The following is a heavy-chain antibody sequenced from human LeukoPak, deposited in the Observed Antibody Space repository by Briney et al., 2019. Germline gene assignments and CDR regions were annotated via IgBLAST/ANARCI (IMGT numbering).Heavy chain of an antibody. D-gene: IGHD5-18*01. V-gene: IGHV4-34*01. CDR1: GGSFSGYY. CDR2: INHSGST. J-gene: IGHJ6*02. Sequence: PSETLSLTCAVCGGSFSGYYWSWIRQPPGKGLEWIGEINHSGSTNYNPSLKSRVTISVDTSKNQFSLKLSSVTAADTAVYYCARWGGYSYARPDSHFAPRLYGMDVWGQGTTVTVSS. CDR3: ARWGGYSYARPDSHFAPRLYGMDV.